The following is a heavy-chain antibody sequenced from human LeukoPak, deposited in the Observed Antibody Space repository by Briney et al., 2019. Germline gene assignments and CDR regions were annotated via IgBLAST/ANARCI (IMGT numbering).Heavy chain of an antibody. CDR3: ARIGYDYVWGSYRRYDFDY. Sequence: PSETLSLTCAVYGGSFSGYYWSWIRQPPGKGLEWIGEINHSGSTNYNPSLKSRVTISVDTSKNQFSLKLSSVTAADTAVYYCARIGYDYVWGSYRRYDFDYWGQGTLVTVSS. J-gene: IGHJ4*02. CDR2: INHSGST. CDR1: GGSFSGYY. D-gene: IGHD3-16*02. V-gene: IGHV4-34*01.